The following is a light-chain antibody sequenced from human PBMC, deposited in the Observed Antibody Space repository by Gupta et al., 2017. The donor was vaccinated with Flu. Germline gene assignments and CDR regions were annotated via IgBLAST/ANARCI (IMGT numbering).Light chain of an antibody. CDR3: MQALQTPYT. CDR1: QSLLHSNGYNY. J-gene: IGKJ2*01. CDR2: LGS. Sequence: GEPASISCRSSQSLLHSNGYNYLDWYLQKPGQSPQLLIYLGSNRASGVPDRFSGSGSGTDFTLKISRVEAEDVGVYYCMQALQTPYTFGQGTKLEIK. V-gene: IGKV2-28*01.